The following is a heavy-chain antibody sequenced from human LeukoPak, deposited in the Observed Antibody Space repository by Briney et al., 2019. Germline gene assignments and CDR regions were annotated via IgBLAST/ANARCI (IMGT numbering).Heavy chain of an antibody. V-gene: IGHV3-30*04. J-gene: IGHJ6*03. D-gene: IGHD3-16*02. CDR2: VSYDGSNI. CDR3: ARESYDYVWGSYRYTTDYYYYMDV. Sequence: GGSLRLSCAASGFTFNDYALHWVRQAPGKGLEWVAVVSYDGSNIYYADSVKGRFTISRDNAKNSLYLQMNSLRAEDTAVYYCARESYDYVWGSYRYTTDYYYYMDVWGKGTTVTVSS. CDR1: GFTFNDYA.